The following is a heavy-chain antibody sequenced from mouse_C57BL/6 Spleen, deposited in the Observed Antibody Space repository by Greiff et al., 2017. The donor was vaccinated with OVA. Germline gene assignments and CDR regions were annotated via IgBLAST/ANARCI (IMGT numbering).Heavy chain of an antibody. CDR2: ISSGSSTI. Sequence: EVKLMESGGGLVKPGGSLKLSCAASGFTFSDYGMHWVRQAPEKGLEWVAYISSGSSTIYYADTVKGRFTISRDNAKNTLFLQMTSLRSEDTAMYYYAREDYYYGSYFDYWGQGTTLTVSS. J-gene: IGHJ2*01. V-gene: IGHV5-17*01. D-gene: IGHD1-1*01. CDR1: GFTFSDYG. CDR3: AREDYYYGSYFDY.